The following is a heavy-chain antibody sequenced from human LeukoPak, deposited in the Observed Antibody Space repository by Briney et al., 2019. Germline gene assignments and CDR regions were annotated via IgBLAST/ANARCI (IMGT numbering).Heavy chain of an antibody. CDR3: ARITGVIGY. V-gene: IGHV1-69-2*01. Sequence: ASVKVSCKVSGYTFTDYYMHWVQQAPGKGLEWMGLVDPEDGETIYAEKFQGRVTITADESTSTAYMELSSLRSEDTAVYYCARITGVIGYWGQGTLVTVSS. CDR2: VDPEDGET. CDR1: GYTFTDYY. D-gene: IGHD7-27*01. J-gene: IGHJ4*02.